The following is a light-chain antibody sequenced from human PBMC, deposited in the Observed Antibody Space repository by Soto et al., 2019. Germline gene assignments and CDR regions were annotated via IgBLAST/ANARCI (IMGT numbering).Light chain of an antibody. CDR3: QSYDSSLSTVV. CDR2: GNS. V-gene: IGLV1-40*01. CDR1: NSNIGAGYD. J-gene: IGLJ2*01. Sequence: QSVLTQPPSVSGAPGQRVTISCTESNSNIGAGYDVHWYQLLPGTAPKLLIFGNSNRPSGVPDRFSGSKSGTSASLAITGLQAEDEADYYCQSYDSSLSTVVFGGGTKLTVL.